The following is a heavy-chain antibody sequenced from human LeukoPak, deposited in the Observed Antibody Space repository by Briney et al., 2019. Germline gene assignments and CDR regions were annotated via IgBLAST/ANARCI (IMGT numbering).Heavy chain of an antibody. Sequence: GGSLRLSCAASGFTFSSYWMSWVRQAPGKGLEWVANIKQDGSEKYYVDSVKGRFTISRDNAKNSLYLQMNSLRAEDTAVYYCARDTHYSLNYGTYYYYGMDVWGQGTTVTVSS. D-gene: IGHD4-17*01. V-gene: IGHV3-7*01. CDR2: IKQDGSEK. CDR3: ARDTHYSLNYGTYYYYGMDV. CDR1: GFTFSSYW. J-gene: IGHJ6*02.